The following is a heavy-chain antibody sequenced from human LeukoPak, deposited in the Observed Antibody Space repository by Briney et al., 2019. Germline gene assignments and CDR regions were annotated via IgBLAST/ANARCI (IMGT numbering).Heavy chain of an antibody. CDR3: ARRDYSDSSGYPPLFDY. CDR1: GFTFSSYA. D-gene: IGHD3-22*01. CDR2: ISGNGATT. V-gene: IGHV3-23*01. Sequence: PGGSLRLSCAASGFTFSSYAMSWVRQAPGKGLNWVTGISGNGATTYYADSVKGRFTISRDNSKNTLYLQMNSLRAEDTAVYYCARRDYSDSSGYPPLFDYWGQGTLVTVSS. J-gene: IGHJ4*02.